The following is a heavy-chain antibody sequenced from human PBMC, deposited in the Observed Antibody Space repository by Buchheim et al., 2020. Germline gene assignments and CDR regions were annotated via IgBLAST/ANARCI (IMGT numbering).Heavy chain of an antibody. CDR1: GFDFNNYA. V-gene: IGHV3-33*01. J-gene: IGHJ4*02. CDR3: ATDPYASAWYYFDN. Sequence: QVQLVESGGSVVQPGGSLRLSCAASGFDFNNYAMHWVRQVPGKGLEWVAVMYYDGKNEFYGDSVRGRFTISSDNYERMLYLQMNNLRAEDTAIYYCATDPYASAWYYFDNWGQGT. D-gene: IGHD6-19*01. CDR2: MYYDGKNE.